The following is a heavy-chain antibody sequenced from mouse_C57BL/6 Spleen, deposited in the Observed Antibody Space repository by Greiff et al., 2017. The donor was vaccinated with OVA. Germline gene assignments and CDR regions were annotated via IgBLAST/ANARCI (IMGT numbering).Heavy chain of an antibody. CDR3: AKSYSNYVRNAMDY. J-gene: IGHJ4*01. V-gene: IGHV1-81*01. CDR2: IYPRSGNT. CDR1: GYTFTSYG. Sequence: VQLQQSGAELARPGASVKLSCKASGYTFTSYGISWVKQRTGQGLEWIGEIYPRSGNTYYNEKFKGKATLTADKSSSTAYMELRSLTSEDSAVYFCAKSYSNYVRNAMDYWGQGTSVTVSS. D-gene: IGHD2-5*01.